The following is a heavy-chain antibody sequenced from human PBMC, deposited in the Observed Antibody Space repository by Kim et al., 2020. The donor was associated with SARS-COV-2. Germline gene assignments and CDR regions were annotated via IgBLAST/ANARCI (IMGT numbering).Heavy chain of an antibody. CDR1: GGSISSSSYY. CDR3: ARLTVEAPDLILEWPNEVFDY. D-gene: IGHD3-3*01. CDR2: IYYSGST. V-gene: IGHV4-39*01. J-gene: IGHJ4*02. Sequence: SETLSLTCTVSGGSISSSSYYWGWIRQPPGKGLEWIGSIYYSGSTYYNPSLKSRVTISVDTSKNQFSLKLSSVTAADTAVYYCARLTVEAPDLILEWPNEVFDYWGQGTLVTVSS.